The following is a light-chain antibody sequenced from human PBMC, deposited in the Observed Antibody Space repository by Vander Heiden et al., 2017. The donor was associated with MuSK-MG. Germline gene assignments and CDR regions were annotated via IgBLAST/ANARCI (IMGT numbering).Light chain of an antibody. CDR1: QRVNRN. V-gene: IGKV3-15*01. CDR3: HQYNNWPGT. Sequence: EIVMTQSPATLSVSPGEKATLSCSARQRVNRNLAWYQQKPGQAPSLLIHAASTRATGLPARFTASGSGTEFTLSISTPQSEDFAVYFCHQYNNWPGTFGQGTKVEIK. CDR2: AAS. J-gene: IGKJ1*01.